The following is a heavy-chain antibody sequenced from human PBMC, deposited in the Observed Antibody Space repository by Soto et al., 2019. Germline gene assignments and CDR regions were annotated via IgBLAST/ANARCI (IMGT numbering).Heavy chain of an antibody. D-gene: IGHD1-26*01. Sequence: HPGGSLRLSCAASGFTFSSYSMNWVRQAPGKGLEWVSYISSSSSTIYYADSVKGRFTISRDNAKNSLYLQMNSLRDEDTAVYYCARDWGYSGSYLPRPYDYWGQGTLVTVSS. CDR2: ISSSSSTI. J-gene: IGHJ4*02. CDR3: ARDWGYSGSYLPRPYDY. CDR1: GFTFSSYS. V-gene: IGHV3-48*02.